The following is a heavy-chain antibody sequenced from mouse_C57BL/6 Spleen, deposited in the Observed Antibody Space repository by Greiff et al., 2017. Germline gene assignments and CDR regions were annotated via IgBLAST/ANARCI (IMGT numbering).Heavy chain of an antibody. CDR1: GYTFTSYW. J-gene: IGHJ3*01. CDR2: IHPNSGST. V-gene: IGHV1-64*01. Sequence: QVQLQQPGAELVKPGASVKLSCKASGYTFTSYWMHWVKQRTGQGLEWIGMIHPNSGSTNYNEKVKSKATLTVDKSSSTAYNILSSLTSEDSAVYYCARECPSYWGQGTLVTVSA. CDR3: ARECPSY.